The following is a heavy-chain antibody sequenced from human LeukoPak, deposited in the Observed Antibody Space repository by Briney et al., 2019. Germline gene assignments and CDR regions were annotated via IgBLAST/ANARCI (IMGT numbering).Heavy chain of an antibody. CDR1: GFTFSDYH. V-gene: IGHV3-7*01. Sequence: GGSLRLSCAASGFTFSDYHMSWIRQAPGKGLECVANIKPDGTEKYYVDSVKGRFTISRDNAKNSLYLQMNSLRAEDTAVYYCASGNYFDYWGQGTLVTVSS. CDR3: ASGNYFDY. CDR2: IKPDGTEK. D-gene: IGHD1-26*01. J-gene: IGHJ4*02.